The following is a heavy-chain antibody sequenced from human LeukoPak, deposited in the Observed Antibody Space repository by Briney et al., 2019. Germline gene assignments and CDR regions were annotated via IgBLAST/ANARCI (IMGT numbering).Heavy chain of an antibody. D-gene: IGHD3-3*01. Sequence: PSETLSLTCAVSGYSISSGYYWGWIRQPPGKGLEWIGSIYHSGSTYYNPSLKSRVTISVDTSKNQFSLKLSSVTAADTAVYYCARPAYDFWGGYPHYFDYWGQGTLVTVSS. CDR1: GYSISSGYY. CDR2: IYHSGST. V-gene: IGHV4-38-2*01. CDR3: ARPAYDFWGGYPHYFDY. J-gene: IGHJ4*02.